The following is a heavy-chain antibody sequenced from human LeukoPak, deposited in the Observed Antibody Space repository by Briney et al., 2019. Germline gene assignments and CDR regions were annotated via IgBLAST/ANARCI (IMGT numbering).Heavy chain of an antibody. Sequence: GGSLRLSCSASGFTFSSYWMSWVRQAPGKGLEWVSSISSSSDYIYYADSVKGRFTISRDNAKNSLYLQMKSLRAEDTAVYYCARGKTSQNIVTRKTYNWFDPWGQGTLVTVSS. CDR1: GFTFSSYW. CDR2: ISSSSDYI. V-gene: IGHV3-21*01. CDR3: ARGKTSQNIVTRKTYNWFDP. D-gene: IGHD2/OR15-2a*01. J-gene: IGHJ5*02.